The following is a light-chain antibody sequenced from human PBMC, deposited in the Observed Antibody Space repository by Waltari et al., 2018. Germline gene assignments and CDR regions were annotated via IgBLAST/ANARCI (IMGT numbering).Light chain of an antibody. V-gene: IGKV3D-7*01. CDR1: QSVSSSY. Sequence: CRASQSVSSSYSTWYQQKPGQAPRLLIYGASTRATGIPARFSGSGSGTDFTLTISSLQPEDFAVYYCQQDYNLPRTFGQGTKVEIK. CDR3: QQDYNLPRT. J-gene: IGKJ1*01. CDR2: GAS.